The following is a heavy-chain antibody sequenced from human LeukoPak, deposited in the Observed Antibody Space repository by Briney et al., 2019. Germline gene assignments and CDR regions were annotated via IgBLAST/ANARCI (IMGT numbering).Heavy chain of an antibody. CDR1: GESFSVYY. J-gene: IGHJ4*02. V-gene: IGHV4-34*01. Sequence: PSETLSLTCAVFGESFSVYYWTWIRQPPGKGLEWIGEIDHSGSTRYNPSLKSRVTMSVDTSKNQFSLKLSSVTAADTAVYYCARSAEGFDYWGQGTLVTVSS. CDR3: ARSAEGFDY. CDR2: IDHSGST.